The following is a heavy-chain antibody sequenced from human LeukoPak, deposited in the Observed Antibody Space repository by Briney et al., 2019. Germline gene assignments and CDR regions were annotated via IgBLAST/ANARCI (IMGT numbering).Heavy chain of an antibody. CDR2: FYDSGST. D-gene: IGHD2/OR15-2a*01. J-gene: IGHJ6*03. CDR3: ARVLQNYYHLDV. V-gene: IGHV4-59*11. CDR1: GDSISSHY. Sequence: PSETLSLTCTVSGDSISSHYWSWLRQPPGKGLEWIGFFYDSGSTNYKSSLKSRVTMSVDTSKNQFSLKLSSVTAADTAVYYCARVLQNYYHLDVWGTGTTVTVSS.